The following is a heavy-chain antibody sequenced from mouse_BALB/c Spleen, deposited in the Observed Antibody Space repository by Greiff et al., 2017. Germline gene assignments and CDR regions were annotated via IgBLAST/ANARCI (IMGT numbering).Heavy chain of an antibody. D-gene: IGHD2-3*01. Sequence: EVKLVESGGGLVQPGGSRKLSCAASGFTFSSFGMHWVRQAPEKGLEWVAYISSGSSTIYYADTVKGRFTISRDNPKNTLFLQMTSLRSEDTAMYYCARDGSEAMDYWGQGTSVTVSS. CDR2: ISSGSSTI. J-gene: IGHJ4*01. CDR3: ARDGSEAMDY. CDR1: GFTFSSFG. V-gene: IGHV5-17*02.